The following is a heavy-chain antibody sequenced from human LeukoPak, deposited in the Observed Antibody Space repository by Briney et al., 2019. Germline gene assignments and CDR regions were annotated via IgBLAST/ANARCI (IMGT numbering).Heavy chain of an antibody. CDR1: GGSISSSSYY. Sequence: SETLSLTCTVSGGSISSSSYYWGWIRQPPGKGLEWIGSIYYSGSTYYNPSLESRVTISVDTSKNQFSLKLVSVTAADTAVYYCARRRSGYGQIDYWGQGTLVTVSS. D-gene: IGHD5-12*01. CDR3: ARRRSGYGQIDY. J-gene: IGHJ4*02. CDR2: IYYSGST. V-gene: IGHV4-39*01.